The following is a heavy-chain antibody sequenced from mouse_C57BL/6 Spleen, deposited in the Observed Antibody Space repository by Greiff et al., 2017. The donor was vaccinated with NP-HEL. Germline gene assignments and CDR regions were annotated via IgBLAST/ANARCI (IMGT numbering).Heavy chain of an antibody. CDR3: ARVYYGYDGGDAMDY. Sequence: VQLQQPGAELVKPGASVKMSCKASGYTFTSYWITWVKQRPGQGLEWIGDIYPGSGSTNYNEKFKSKATLTVDTSSSTAYMQLSSLTSEDSAVYYCARVYYGYDGGDAMDYWGQGTSVTVSS. CDR2: IYPGSGST. V-gene: IGHV1-55*01. J-gene: IGHJ4*01. D-gene: IGHD2-2*01. CDR1: GYTFTSYW.